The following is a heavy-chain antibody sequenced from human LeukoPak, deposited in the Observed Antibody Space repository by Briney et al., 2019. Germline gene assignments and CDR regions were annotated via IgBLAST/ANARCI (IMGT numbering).Heavy chain of an antibody. CDR3: AKDQAYGGNSGLDYYYGMDV. CDR2: IRYDGSNK. D-gene: IGHD4-23*01. V-gene: IGHV3-30*02. Sequence: GGSLRLSCAASGFTFSSYGMHWVRQAPGKGLEWVAFIRYDGSNKYYADSVKGRFTISRDNSKNTLYLQMNSLRAEDTAVYYCAKDQAYGGNSGLDYYYGMDVWGQGTTVTVSS. CDR1: GFTFSSYG. J-gene: IGHJ6*02.